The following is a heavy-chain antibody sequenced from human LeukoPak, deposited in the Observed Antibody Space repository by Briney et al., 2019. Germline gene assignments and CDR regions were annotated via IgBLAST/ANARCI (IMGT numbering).Heavy chain of an antibody. V-gene: IGHV4-59*01. Sequence: PSETLSLTCTVSGGSISSYYWSWIRQPPGKGLEWIGYIYYSGSTNYNPSLKSRVTISVDTSKNQFSLKLSSVTAADTAVYYCARSRGDWSHFDYWGLGTLVTVSS. D-gene: IGHD2-21*02. CDR2: IYYSGST. CDR3: ARSRGDWSHFDY. J-gene: IGHJ4*02. CDR1: GGSISSYY.